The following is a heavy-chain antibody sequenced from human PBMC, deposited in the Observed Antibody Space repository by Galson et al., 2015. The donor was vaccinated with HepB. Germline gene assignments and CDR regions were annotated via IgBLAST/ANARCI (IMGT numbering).Heavy chain of an antibody. Sequence: ETLSLTCTVSGGSISSYYWSWIRQPPGKGLEWIGYIYYSGSTNYNTSLKSRVTISVDTSKNQFSLKLSSVTAADTAVYYCAREPDSRVYGDAFDIWGQGTMVTVSS. CDR3: AREPDSRVYGDAFDI. CDR2: IYYSGST. V-gene: IGHV4-59*01. CDR1: GGSISSYY. D-gene: IGHD3-22*01. J-gene: IGHJ3*02.